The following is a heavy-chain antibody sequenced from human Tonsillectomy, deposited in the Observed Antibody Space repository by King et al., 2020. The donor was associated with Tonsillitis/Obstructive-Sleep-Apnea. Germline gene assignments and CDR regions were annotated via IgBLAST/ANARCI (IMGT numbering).Heavy chain of an antibody. D-gene: IGHD6-13*01. V-gene: IGHV4-61*01. CDR2: IFFTGNT. CDR3: AIVDIASDVTRKYFDY. CDR1: GASVNSDSSY. J-gene: IGHJ4*02. Sequence: VQLQESGPGLVKPSGTLSLTCTVSGASVNSDSSYWSWVRQTPGKGLEWIGYIFFTGNTNYNPSFKSRVTISIDTSKNQFSLKLTSMTAADTAMYFCAIVDIASDVTRKYFDYWGQGTLFTVSS.